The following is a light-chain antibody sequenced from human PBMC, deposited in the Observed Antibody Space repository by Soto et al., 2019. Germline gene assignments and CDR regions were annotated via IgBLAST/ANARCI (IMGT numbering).Light chain of an antibody. Sequence: DIQMTQSPPSLSASVGDRVAITCRASQGISNYLAWYQQKPGKVPSLLIYSASTLQSGVPSRFSGSGSGTEFTLTISSLQAEDFATYFCQNYNSAPFTFGPGTTVDFK. J-gene: IGKJ3*01. V-gene: IGKV1-27*01. CDR3: QNYNSAPFT. CDR2: SAS. CDR1: QGISNY.